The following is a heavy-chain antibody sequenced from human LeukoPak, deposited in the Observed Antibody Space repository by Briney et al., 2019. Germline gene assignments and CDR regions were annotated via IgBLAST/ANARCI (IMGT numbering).Heavy chain of an antibody. V-gene: IGHV1-2*02. Sequence: ASVTVSCKASGYTFTGYYMHWVRQAPGQGVEWMGWINPISGSTNYAQKFPGRVTMTRDKSISTVYMELNRLRSDATAVYYCARGGDLRTDYYRFDPWGQGTLVTVSS. CDR1: GYTFTGYY. CDR2: INPISGST. J-gene: IGHJ5*02. CDR3: ARGGDLRTDYYRFDP. D-gene: IGHD3-9*01.